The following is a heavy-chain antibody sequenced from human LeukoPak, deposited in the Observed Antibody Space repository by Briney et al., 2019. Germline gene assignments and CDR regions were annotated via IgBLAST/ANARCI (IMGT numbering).Heavy chain of an antibody. Sequence: HPGGSLRLSCAASGFTFSSYWMSWVRQAPGKGLEGVANIKQDGSEKYYVDSVRGRFTISRDNAKNSLYLQMNSLRAEDTAVYYCATDGSDTYYYDSSGYYFDYWGQGTLVTVSS. D-gene: IGHD3-22*01. J-gene: IGHJ4*02. CDR3: ATDGSDTYYYDSSGYYFDY. V-gene: IGHV3-7*01. CDR1: GFTFSSYW. CDR2: IKQDGSEK.